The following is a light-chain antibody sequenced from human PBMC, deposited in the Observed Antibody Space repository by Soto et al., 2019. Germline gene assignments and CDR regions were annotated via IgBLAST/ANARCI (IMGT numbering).Light chain of an antibody. CDR3: QQYGSSPRVT. J-gene: IGKJ3*01. V-gene: IGKV3-20*01. CDR1: QSVSSSY. Sequence: ETVLSQSPGTLSLSPGERATLSCRASQSVSSSYLAWYQQKPGQAPRPLIYGASSRATGIPDRFSGSGSGTDFTLTISRLEPEDFAVYYCQQYGSSPRVTFGPGTKVHIK. CDR2: GAS.